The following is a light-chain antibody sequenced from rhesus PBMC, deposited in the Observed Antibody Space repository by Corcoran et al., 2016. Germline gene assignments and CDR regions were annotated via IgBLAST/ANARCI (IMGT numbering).Light chain of an antibody. V-gene: IGKV1-94*01. Sequence: DIQMTQSPSSLSAAVGDRITVTCRASQGINKELSWYQQRPGKAPTPLIYAAARFQTGVSSRFSGSGSGTDFTRTNSSLQPEDVATYYCLQDQTTPSLTFGGGTKVEIK. CDR3: LQDQTTPSLT. CDR1: QGINKE. CDR2: AAA. J-gene: IGKJ4*01.